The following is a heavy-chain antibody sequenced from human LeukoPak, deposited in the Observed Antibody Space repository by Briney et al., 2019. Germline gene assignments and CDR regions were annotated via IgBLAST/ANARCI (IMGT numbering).Heavy chain of an antibody. V-gene: IGHV3-23*01. CDR3: GRRLGSYYVDN. CDR1: RFTFSSYS. Sequence: GGSLRLSCAASRFTFSSYSMSWVRQAPGKGLEWVSAISGSADITYYADTVKGRFTISRDNSKNTLYLQMNSLRAEDTAVYYCGRRLGSYYVDNWGQGTLVTVSS. D-gene: IGHD3-10*01. J-gene: IGHJ4*02. CDR2: ISGSADIT.